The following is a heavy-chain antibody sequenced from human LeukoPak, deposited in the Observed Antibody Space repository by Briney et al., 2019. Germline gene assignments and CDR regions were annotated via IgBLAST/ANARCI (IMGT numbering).Heavy chain of an antibody. CDR3: SRAPGYSAYGLPFDF. CDR2: INPNSGGT. D-gene: IGHD5-12*01. V-gene: IGHV1-2*02. Sequence: ASVKVSCKTSGYTFTGYYLHWVRQAPGQGLEWMGWINPNSGGTNYAQKFQGRVTMTRDTSITTVYMELSSLTSDDTGVYCCSRAPGYSAYGLPFDFWGQGTQVAVSS. J-gene: IGHJ4*02. CDR1: GYTFTGYY.